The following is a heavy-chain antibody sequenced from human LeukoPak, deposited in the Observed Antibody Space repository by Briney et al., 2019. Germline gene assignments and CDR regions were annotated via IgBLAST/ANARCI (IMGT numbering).Heavy chain of an antibody. CDR3: TRVSCSGASCSDY. CDR2: ISATTGYI. CDR1: GFLFSSYS. D-gene: IGHD2-15*01. J-gene: IGHJ4*02. V-gene: IGHV3-21*01. Sequence: PGGSLRLSCAASGFLFSSYSMNWVRQAPGKGLEWVSSISATTGYIFYADSVKGRFTISRDNTKNSLYLQMYSLRAEDTAVYYCTRVSCSGASCSDYWGQGTLVTVSS.